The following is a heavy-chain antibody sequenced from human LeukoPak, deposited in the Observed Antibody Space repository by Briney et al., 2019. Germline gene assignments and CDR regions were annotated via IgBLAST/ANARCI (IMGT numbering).Heavy chain of an antibody. CDR1: GGSISSYY. J-gene: IGHJ3*02. V-gene: IGHV4-4*09. CDR3: ARRRPEAFDI. CDR2: IYTSGST. Sequence: PETLSLTCTVSGGSISSYYWNWIRQPPGKGLEWIGYIYTSGSTNYNPSLKSRVTISLDTSKNQFSLKLSSVTAADTAVYYCARRRPEAFDIWGQGTMVTVSS.